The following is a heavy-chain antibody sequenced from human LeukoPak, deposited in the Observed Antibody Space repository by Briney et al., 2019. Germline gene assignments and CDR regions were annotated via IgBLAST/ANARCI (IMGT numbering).Heavy chain of an antibody. J-gene: IGHJ4*02. V-gene: IGHV1-2*02. CDR3: ARDHSTSDFDY. Sequence: ASVKDSCKVSGYIFTGYYMHWARQAPGQGLEWMGWINPNTSATNYAQKFQGRVPMTRDTSISTAYTELSRLRSDDTAVYYCARDHSTSDFDYWGQGTLVTVSS. CDR1: GYIFTGYY. D-gene: IGHD5-18*01. CDR2: INPNTSAT.